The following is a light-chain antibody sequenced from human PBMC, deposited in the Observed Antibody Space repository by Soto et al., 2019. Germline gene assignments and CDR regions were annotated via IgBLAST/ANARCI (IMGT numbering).Light chain of an antibody. J-gene: IGKJ2*01. CDR3: MQGPHWPPYT. CDR2: KVS. Sequence: EVVMTQSPLSLPVTLGQPASISCRSSQSLAYIDGNTYLSWFQQRPGQSPRRLIYKVSNRESGVADRFSRTGSGTDFTLKISRVEAEDVGVYYCMQGPHWPPYTFGQGTKLEIK. CDR1: QSLAYIDGNTY. V-gene: IGKV2-30*01.